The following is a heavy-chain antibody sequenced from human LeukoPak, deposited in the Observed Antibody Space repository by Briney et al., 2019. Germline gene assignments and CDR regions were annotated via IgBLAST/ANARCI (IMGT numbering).Heavy chain of an antibody. CDR3: ARDLTYYYDSGWD. CDR2: ISSSGSTI. D-gene: IGHD3-22*01. J-gene: IGHJ4*02. Sequence: PGGSLRLSCAASGFTFSSYEMNWVRQAPGKGLEWVSYISSSGSTIYYADSVKGRFTISRDNAKNSLYLQMNSLGAEDTAVYYCARDLTYYYDSGWDWGQGTLVTVSS. V-gene: IGHV3-48*03. CDR1: GFTFSSYE.